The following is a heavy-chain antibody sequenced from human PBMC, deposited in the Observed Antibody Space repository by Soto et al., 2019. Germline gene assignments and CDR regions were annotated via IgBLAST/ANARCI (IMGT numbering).Heavy chain of an antibody. D-gene: IGHD3-3*01. CDR3: AKGDEFRAFWSGYYTDYYYGMDV. CDR1: GFTFSIYA. V-gene: IGHV3-23*01. Sequence: GGSLRLSCAASGFTFSIYAMTWVRQAPGKGLEWVSAISATGSSTYYADSVKGRFTISRDNSKHTVYLQMNSLRAEDTAVYYCAKGDEFRAFWSGYYTDYYYGMDVWGQGTTVTVSS. CDR2: ISATGSST. J-gene: IGHJ6*02.